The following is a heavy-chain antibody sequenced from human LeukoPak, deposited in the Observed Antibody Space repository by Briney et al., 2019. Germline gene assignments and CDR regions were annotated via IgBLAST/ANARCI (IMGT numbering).Heavy chain of an antibody. CDR2: INPIGST. J-gene: IGHJ6*03. CDR3: ARGGGSYSRGKLVNYYYYMDV. V-gene: IGHV4-34*01. D-gene: IGHD1-26*01. Sequence: SQRPSLTSAVYGGSSCGYFCSWIGQAPGQGMDWNGVINPIGSTNYNPSLKSRVTISVDTSKNQFSLKLSSVTAADTAVYYCARGGGSYSRGKLVNYYYYMDVWGKGTTVTISS. CDR1: GGSSCGYF.